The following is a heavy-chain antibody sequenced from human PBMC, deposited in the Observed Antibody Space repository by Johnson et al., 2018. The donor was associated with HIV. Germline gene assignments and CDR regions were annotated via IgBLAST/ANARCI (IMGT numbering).Heavy chain of an antibody. CDR1: GFTFSAYY. J-gene: IGHJ3*02. Sequence: QVQLVESGGGLVKPGGSLRLSCVASGFTFSAYYMTWVRQAPGKGLAWVSYISSSGSTIYSADSVKGRFTISRDNAKNSLYLQMNSLRAEDTAVYYCARSKDCSGGSCPDAFDIWGQGTMLIVSS. CDR3: ARSKDCSGGSCPDAFDI. D-gene: IGHD2-15*01. V-gene: IGHV3-11*04. CDR2: ISSSGSTI.